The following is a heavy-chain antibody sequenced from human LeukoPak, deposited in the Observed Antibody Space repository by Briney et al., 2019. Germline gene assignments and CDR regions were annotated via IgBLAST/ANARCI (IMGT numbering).Heavy chain of an antibody. D-gene: IGHD2-2*01. CDR2: INHSGST. V-gene: IGHV4-34*01. Sequence: PGGSLRLSCAASGFTFSSYAMSWIRQPPGKGLEWIGEINHSGSTNYNPSLKSRVTISVDTSKNQFSLKLSSVTAADTAVYYCARARYCSSTSCYRAQGYFQHWGQGTLVTVSS. CDR1: GFTFSSYA. J-gene: IGHJ1*01. CDR3: ARARYCSSTSCYRAQGYFQH.